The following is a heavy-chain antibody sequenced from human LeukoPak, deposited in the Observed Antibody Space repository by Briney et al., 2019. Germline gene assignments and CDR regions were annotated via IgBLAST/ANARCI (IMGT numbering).Heavy chain of an antibody. Sequence: SETLSLTCTVSDGSMTNYYWSWIRQPAGKGLEWIGRIRTSGNNNYNPSLASRVTMSVDTSKNQFSLKLSSVTAADTAVYYCASLEATTVINWGQGTLVTVSS. J-gene: IGHJ4*02. V-gene: IGHV4-4*07. D-gene: IGHD1-14*01. CDR2: IRTSGNN. CDR1: DGSMTNYY. CDR3: ASLEATTVIN.